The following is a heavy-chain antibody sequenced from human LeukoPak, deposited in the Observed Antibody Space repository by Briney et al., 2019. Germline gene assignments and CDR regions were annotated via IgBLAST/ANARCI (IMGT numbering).Heavy chain of an antibody. D-gene: IGHD1-26*01. CDR3: GRQGYTASYYFLDY. V-gene: IGHV4-4*07. CDR1: SGSINSYY. J-gene: IGHJ4*01. CDR2: IYTTGAT. Sequence: SETLSLNCTVSSGSINSYYWGWVRQPPGKGLEWIGRIYTTGATQYNPSLKSRIIMSVDTSTNQFSLNLRSVTAADTAVYYCGRQGYTASYYFLDYCSHGTLVAVS.